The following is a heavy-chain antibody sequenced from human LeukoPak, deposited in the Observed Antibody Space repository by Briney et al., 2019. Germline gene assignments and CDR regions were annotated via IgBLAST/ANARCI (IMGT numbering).Heavy chain of an antibody. CDR1: GGSISSSSYY. D-gene: IGHD6-19*01. J-gene: IGHJ3*02. Sequence: PSATLSLTCTVSGGSISSSSYYWSWIRQPPGKGLEWIGYIYYSGSTNYNPSLKRRVTISVETSKNQFSRKLSSVTAADTAVYYCARSSGWYDAFDIWGQGTMVTVSS. CDR2: IYYSGST. CDR3: ARSSGWYDAFDI. V-gene: IGHV4-61*01.